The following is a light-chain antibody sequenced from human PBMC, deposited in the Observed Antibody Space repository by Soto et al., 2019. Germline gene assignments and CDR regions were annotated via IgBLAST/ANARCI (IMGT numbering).Light chain of an antibody. V-gene: IGKV3-11*01. CDR1: QGVSSS. Sequence: EIVLTQSPATLSLSPGERATLSCRASQGVSSSLAWYQQKPGQAPRLLIYDASNRATGIPARFSGSGSGTDFTRTISSLEPEDFAVYYCQQRSNWPMSTFGQGTRLEIK. J-gene: IGKJ5*01. CDR2: DAS. CDR3: QQRSNWPMST.